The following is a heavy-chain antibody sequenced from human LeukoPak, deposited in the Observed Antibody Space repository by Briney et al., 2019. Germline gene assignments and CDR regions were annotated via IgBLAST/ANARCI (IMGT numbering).Heavy chain of an antibody. Sequence: GGSLRLSCAASGFTFSSYAMSWVRQAPEKGLEWVSAISGSGGSTYYADSVKGRFTISRDNSKNTLYLQMNSLRAEDTAVYYCAKVSGGGSPVGYFQHWGQGTLVTVSS. CDR2: ISGSGGST. V-gene: IGHV3-23*01. CDR1: GFTFSSYA. D-gene: IGHD2-15*01. CDR3: AKVSGGGSPVGYFQH. J-gene: IGHJ1*01.